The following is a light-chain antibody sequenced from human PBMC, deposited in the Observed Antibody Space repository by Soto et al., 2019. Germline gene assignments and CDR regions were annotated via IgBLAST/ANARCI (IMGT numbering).Light chain of an antibody. Sequence: EIVLTQSPGTLSLSPGERATLSCRASQTIDKNYVAWYQQRPGQAPRLLIYDASNRATGIPDRFSGSGSGTDFTLTISRLEPEDFAVYYCQQCSHSPRTFGQGTRVEI. CDR2: DAS. V-gene: IGKV3-20*01. J-gene: IGKJ2*01. CDR3: QQCSHSPRT. CDR1: QTIDKNY.